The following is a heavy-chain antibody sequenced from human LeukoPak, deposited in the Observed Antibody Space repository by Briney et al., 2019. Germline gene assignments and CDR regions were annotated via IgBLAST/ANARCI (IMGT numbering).Heavy chain of an antibody. CDR2: INPSGGST. J-gene: IGHJ5*02. CDR3: ARDKGGSGWYEACFDP. D-gene: IGHD6-19*01. Sequence: GASVKVSCKASGYTFTSYYMHWVRQAPGQGLEWMGIINPSGGSTSYAQKFQGRVTMTRDTSTSTVYMELSSLRSEDTAVYYCARDKGGSGWYEACFDPWGQGTLVTVSS. CDR1: GYTFTSYY. V-gene: IGHV1-46*01.